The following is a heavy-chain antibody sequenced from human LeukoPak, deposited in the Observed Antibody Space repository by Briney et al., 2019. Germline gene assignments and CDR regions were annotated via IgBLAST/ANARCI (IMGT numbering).Heavy chain of an antibody. D-gene: IGHD3-22*01. CDR1: GFTFSSYA. CDR2: ISYDGSNK. CDR3: ARDGDYSSGYGKDY. V-gene: IGHV3-30-3*01. Sequence: GGSLRLSCAASGFTFSSYAMHWVRQAPGKGLEWVAVISYDGSNKYYADSVKGRFTISRDNSKNTLYLQMNSLRAEDTAVYYCARDGDYSSGYGKDYWGQGTLVTVSS. J-gene: IGHJ4*02.